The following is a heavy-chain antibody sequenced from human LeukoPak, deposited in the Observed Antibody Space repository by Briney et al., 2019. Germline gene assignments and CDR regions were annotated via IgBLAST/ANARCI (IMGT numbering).Heavy chain of an antibody. J-gene: IGHJ3*02. CDR1: GYTFTSYG. V-gene: IGHV1-69*13. Sequence: ASVKVSCKASGYTFTSYGISWVRQAPGQGLEWMGGIIPIFGTANYAQKFQGRVTITADESTSTAYMELSSLRSEDTAVYYCARGAPLKRIIMVRGDANVFDIWGQGTMVTVSS. CDR3: ARGAPLKRIIMVRGDANVFDI. CDR2: IIPIFGTA. D-gene: IGHD3-10*01.